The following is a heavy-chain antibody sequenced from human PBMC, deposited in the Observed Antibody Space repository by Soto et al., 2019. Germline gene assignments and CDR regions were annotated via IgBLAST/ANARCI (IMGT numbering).Heavy chain of an antibody. J-gene: IGHJ3*02. CDR3: ARDKGDYFQTDYYYHAFDI. CDR1: GGSISSGGYY. V-gene: IGHV4-31*03. Sequence: SETLSLTCSVSGGSISSGGYYWGWIRQHPGKGLEWIGYIYYNGITYYNPSLKSRISISVDTSKNQFSLKLSSVTAADTAVYFCARDKGDYFQTDYYYHAFDIWGQGTMVT. CDR2: IYYNGIT. D-gene: IGHD3-9*01.